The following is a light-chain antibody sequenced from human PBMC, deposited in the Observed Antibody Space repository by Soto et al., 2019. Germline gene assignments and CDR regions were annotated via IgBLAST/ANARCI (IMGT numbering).Light chain of an antibody. CDR3: QQSYSTPQT. CDR2: DVS. V-gene: IGKV1-39*01. CDR1: QSVSDA. J-gene: IGKJ1*01. Sequence: DIQMTQSPSTLSASVGDTVTITCRASQSVSDALAWYQVKPGEAPKLLIFDVSNLETGVPSRFSGSGSGTDFTLTISSLQPEDFATYYCQQSYSTPQTFGQGTKVDIK.